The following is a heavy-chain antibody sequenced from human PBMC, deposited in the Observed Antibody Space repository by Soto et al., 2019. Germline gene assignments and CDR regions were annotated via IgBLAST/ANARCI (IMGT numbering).Heavy chain of an antibody. V-gene: IGHV3-23*01. CDR1: GFTSSNYA. CDR3: ANEPL. Sequence: EVGLLESGGDLVQPGGSLRLSCAVSGFTSSNYALNWVRQAPGKGLEWVSLISEGVGRTYYAESVKGRFTISRDNSRNILYLQVESLRVEDTAVYYCANEPLWGQGTLVTVSS. J-gene: IGHJ4*02. CDR2: ISEGVGRT.